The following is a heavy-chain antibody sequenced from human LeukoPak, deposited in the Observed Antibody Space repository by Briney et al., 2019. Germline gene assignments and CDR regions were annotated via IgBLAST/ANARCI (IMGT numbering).Heavy chain of an antibody. V-gene: IGHV1-2*02. CDR3: ASHPFDNSGYFPHY. D-gene: IGHD3-22*01. CDR2: INPNSGGT. Sequence: ASVKVSCKASGYTFTGYYMHWVRQAPGQGLEWIGWINPNSGGTNYAQKFQGRVTMTRDTSISTAYMELSRLRSDDTAVYYCASHPFDNSGYFPHYWGQGTLVTVSS. CDR1: GYTFTGYY. J-gene: IGHJ4*02.